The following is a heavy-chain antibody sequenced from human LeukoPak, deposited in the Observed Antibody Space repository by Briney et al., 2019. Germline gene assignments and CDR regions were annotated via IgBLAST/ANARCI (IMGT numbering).Heavy chain of an antibody. D-gene: IGHD6-19*01. CDR2: INHSGST. CDR3: ARGGQWLVTWYFDY. V-gene: IGHV4-34*01. Sequence: SETLSLTCAVYGGSFSGYYWSWIRQPPGQGLEWIGEINHSGSTNYNPSLKSLVTISVDTSKNQFSLKLSSVTAADTAVYYCARGGQWLVTWYFDYWGQGTLVTVSS. CDR1: GGSFSGYY. J-gene: IGHJ4*02.